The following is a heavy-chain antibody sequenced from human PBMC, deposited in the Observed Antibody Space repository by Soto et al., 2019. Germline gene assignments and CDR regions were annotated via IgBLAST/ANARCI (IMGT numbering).Heavy chain of an antibody. CDR1: GYTFTSYD. CDR3: ARMDEQLAYYYYYMDV. V-gene: IGHV1-8*01. J-gene: IGHJ6*03. Sequence: ASVKVSCKASGYTFTSYDINWVRRATGQGLEWMGWMNPNSGNTGYAQKFQGRVTMTRNTSISTAYMELSSLRSEDTAVYYCARMDEQLAYYYYYMDVWGKGTTVTVSS. D-gene: IGHD6-6*01. CDR2: MNPNSGNT.